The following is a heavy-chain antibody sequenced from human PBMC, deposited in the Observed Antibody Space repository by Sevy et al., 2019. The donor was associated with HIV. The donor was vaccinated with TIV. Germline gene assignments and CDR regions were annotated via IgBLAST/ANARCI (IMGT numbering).Heavy chain of an antibody. CDR2: ISGSGGST. CDR3: ARAIPVVAATIASRVDAFDI. D-gene: IGHD2-15*01. V-gene: IGHV3-23*01. Sequence: GGSLRLSCAASGFTFSSYAMSWVRQAPGKGLEWVSAISGSGGSTYYADSVKGRFTISRDNSKNTLYLQMNSLRAEDTAVYYCARAIPVVAATIASRVDAFDIWGQGTMVTVSS. CDR1: GFTFSSYA. J-gene: IGHJ3*02.